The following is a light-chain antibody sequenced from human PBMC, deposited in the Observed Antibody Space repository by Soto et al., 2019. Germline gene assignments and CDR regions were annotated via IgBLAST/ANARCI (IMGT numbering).Light chain of an antibody. CDR2: WAS. CDR3: QQYYSTPWT. Sequence: DIVMTQSPDSLAVSLGERATINCKSSQSGLYRSDNKNYLAWYQQKPGQPPKLLIYWASTRESGVPARFSGSGSVTDFTLTISSLQAEDGAVYYCQQYYSTPWTFGQGTKVEIK. CDR1: QSGLYRSDNKNY. V-gene: IGKV4-1*01. J-gene: IGKJ1*01.